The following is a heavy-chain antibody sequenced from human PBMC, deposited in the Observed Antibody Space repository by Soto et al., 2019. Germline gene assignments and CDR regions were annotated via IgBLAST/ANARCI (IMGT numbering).Heavy chain of an antibody. CDR3: AKAGTMVRGVVHGMDG. D-gene: IGHD3-10*01. V-gene: IGHV3-13*04. J-gene: IGHJ6*02. CDR1: GFTFSSYD. CDR2: IGTAGDT. Sequence: EVQLVESGGGLVQPGGSLRLSCAASGFTFSSYDMHWVRQATGKGLEWVSAIGTAGDTYYPGSVKGRFTISRENAKNSLYLQMNSLRAGDTAVYLCAKAGTMVRGVVHGMDGWGQGTMVTVSS.